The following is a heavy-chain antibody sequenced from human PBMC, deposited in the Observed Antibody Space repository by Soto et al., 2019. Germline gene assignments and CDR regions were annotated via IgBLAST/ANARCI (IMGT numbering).Heavy chain of an antibody. Sequence: SVKVSCKASGGTFSSYAISWVRQAPGQGLEWMGGIIPIFGTANYAQKFQGRVTITADESTSTAYMELSSLRSEDTAVYYCARDGSAYYDILTGYHLWGQGTLVTVSS. V-gene: IGHV1-69*13. D-gene: IGHD3-9*01. J-gene: IGHJ4*02. CDR1: GGTFSSYA. CDR3: ARDGSAYYDILTGYHL. CDR2: IIPIFGTA.